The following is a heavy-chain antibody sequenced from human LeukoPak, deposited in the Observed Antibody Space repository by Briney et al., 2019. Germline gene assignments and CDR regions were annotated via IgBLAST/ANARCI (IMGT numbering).Heavy chain of an antibody. D-gene: IGHD5-24*01. CDR3: ARHGRGGYNPPFQH. CDR1: GGSISSYY. CDR2: IYYSGSSGIT. V-gene: IGHV4-59*08. Sequence: PSETLSLTCTVSGGSISSYYWGWIRQPPGKGLEWIGDIYYSGSSGITNYNPSLQSRVSVSVDTSKNQFSLKLSSVTAADTAVYYCARHGRGGYNPPFQHWGQGTLVTVSS. J-gene: IGHJ1*01.